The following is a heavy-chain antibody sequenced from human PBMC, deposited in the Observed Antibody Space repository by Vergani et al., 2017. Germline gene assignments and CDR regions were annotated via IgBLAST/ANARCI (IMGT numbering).Heavy chain of an antibody. CDR2: INAGNGNT. V-gene: IGHV1-3*01. CDR3: ARGYCSSTSCYPDAFDI. CDR1: GYTFTSYA. Sequence: QVQLVQSGAEVKKPGSSVKVSCKASGYTFTSYAMHWVRQAPGQRLGWMGWINAGNGNTKYSQKVQGRVTITRDTSASTAYMELSSLRSEDTAVYYCARGYCSSTSCYPDAFDIWGQGTMVTVAS. D-gene: IGHD2-2*01. J-gene: IGHJ3*02.